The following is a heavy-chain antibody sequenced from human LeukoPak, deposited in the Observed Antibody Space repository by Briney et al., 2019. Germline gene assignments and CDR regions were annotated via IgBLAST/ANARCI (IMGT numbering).Heavy chain of an antibody. CDR3: ARGTDSSKDAFDI. CDR1: GGSINSGSYS. CDR2: IYPSGNT. J-gene: IGHJ3*02. Sequence: NPSQTLSLTCTVSGGSINSGSYSWSWIRQPAGKGLEWIGRIYPSGNTNYNPSLKSRVTISVDRSKNQFSLKLSSVTAADTAVYYCARGTDSSKDAFDIWGQGTMVTVSS. D-gene: IGHD3-22*01. V-gene: IGHV4-61*02.